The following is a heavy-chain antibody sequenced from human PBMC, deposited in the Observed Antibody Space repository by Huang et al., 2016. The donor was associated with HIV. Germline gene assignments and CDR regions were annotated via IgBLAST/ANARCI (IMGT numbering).Heavy chain of an antibody. CDR3: ARPKMTATPFDSSWSYFDF. J-gene: IGHJ4*02. CDR2: VNHRGSA. V-gene: IGHV4-34*01. CDR1: AGSFSDSF. D-gene: IGHD3-10*01. Sequence: QVRLEQWGQNLLKPWDTLSLKSAVYAGSFSDSFWPWIRQSPVKGLEWIGEVNHRGSATHNPSKNQFYLNLTSVTAADTAVYFCARPKMTATPFDSSWSYFDFWGRGTPVTVSS.